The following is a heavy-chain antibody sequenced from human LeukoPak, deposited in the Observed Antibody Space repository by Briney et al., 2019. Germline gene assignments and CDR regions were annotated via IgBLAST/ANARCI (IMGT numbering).Heavy chain of an antibody. Sequence: SETLSLTCTVSGDSISSYYWSWIRQPPGKGLEWIGYFYNSGSTNYNPSLKSRVTISVDTSKNQFSLKLSSVTAADTAVYYCARGGGSYYFDYWGKGTLVTVSS. V-gene: IGHV4-59*01. J-gene: IGHJ4*02. D-gene: IGHD1-26*01. CDR2: FYNSGST. CDR3: ARGGGSYYFDY. CDR1: GDSISSYY.